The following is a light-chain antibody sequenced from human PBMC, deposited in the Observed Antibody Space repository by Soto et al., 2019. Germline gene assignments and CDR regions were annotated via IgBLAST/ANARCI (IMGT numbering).Light chain of an antibody. V-gene: IGKV4-1*01. CDR1: QSILYSSSNKNY. J-gene: IGKJ5*01. CDR2: WAS. Sequence: DIVMTQSPDSLAVSLGERATINCKSSQSILYSSSNKNYLAWYQQKPGQPPKLLIYWASTRESGVPVRFSGSESGTDFTLTISSLQAEDVAIYYCQQYYTNPISFGQGTRLEIK. CDR3: QQYYTNPIS.